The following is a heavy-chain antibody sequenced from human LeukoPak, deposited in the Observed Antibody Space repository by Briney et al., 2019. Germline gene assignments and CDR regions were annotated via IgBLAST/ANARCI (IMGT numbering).Heavy chain of an antibody. CDR3: ARDVRRSSIAAPHY. V-gene: IGHV3-30-3*01. J-gene: IGHJ4*02. Sequence: AGGSLRLSCAASGFTFSSYAMHWVRQAPGKGLEWVAVISYDESNKYYADSVKGRFTISRDNSKNTLYLQMNSLRAEDTAVYYCARDVRRSSIAAPHYWGQGTLVTVSS. CDR2: ISYDESNK. D-gene: IGHD6-6*01. CDR1: GFTFSSYA.